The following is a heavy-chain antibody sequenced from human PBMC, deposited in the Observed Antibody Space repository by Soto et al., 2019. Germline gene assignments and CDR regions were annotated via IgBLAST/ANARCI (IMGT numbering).Heavy chain of an antibody. D-gene: IGHD1-26*01. CDR2: IWYDGSNK. Sequence: QVQLVESGGGVVQPGRSLRLSCAASGFTFSSYGMHWVRQAPGKGLEWVAVIWYDGSNKYYADSVKGRFTISRDNSKNTLYLQMNSLRAEDTAVYYCARDRDIVGATEAFDIWGQGTMVTVSS. J-gene: IGHJ3*02. V-gene: IGHV3-33*01. CDR1: GFTFSSYG. CDR3: ARDRDIVGATEAFDI.